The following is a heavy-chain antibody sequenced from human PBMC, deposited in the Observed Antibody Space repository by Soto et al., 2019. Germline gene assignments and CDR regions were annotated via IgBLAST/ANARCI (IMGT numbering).Heavy chain of an antibody. J-gene: IGHJ3*02. D-gene: IGHD3-22*01. Sequence: QVQLVQSGAEVKKPGASVKVSCKASGYTFTSYAMHWVRQAPGQRLEWMGWINAGNGNTKYSQKFQGRVTITRDTSASTAYLALSSLRSEDTAVYYCAREGGPIYSDSSGYYYTDAFDIWGQGTMVTVSS. CDR3: AREGGPIYSDSSGYYYTDAFDI. V-gene: IGHV1-3*01. CDR2: INAGNGNT. CDR1: GYTFTSYA.